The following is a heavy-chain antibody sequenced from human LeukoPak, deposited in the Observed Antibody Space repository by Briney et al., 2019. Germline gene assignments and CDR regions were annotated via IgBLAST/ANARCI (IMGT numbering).Heavy chain of an antibody. J-gene: IGHJ5*02. CDR2: INHSGST. CDR1: GESFSGYY. V-gene: IGHV4-34*01. Sequence: PSETLSLTCAVYGESFSGYYWSWIRQPPGKGLEWIGEINHSGSTNYNPSLKSRVTISVDTSKNQFSLKLSSVTAADTAVYYCARGEPGIAAAVEEDRRGLSPSINWFDPWGQGTLVTVSS. D-gene: IGHD6-13*01. CDR3: ARGEPGIAAAVEEDRRGLSPSINWFDP.